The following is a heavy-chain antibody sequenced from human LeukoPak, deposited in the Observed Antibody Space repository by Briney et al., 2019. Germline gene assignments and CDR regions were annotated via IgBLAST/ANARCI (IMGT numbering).Heavy chain of an antibody. CDR1: GFAISHYP. Sequence: GGSLRLCCAASGFAISHYPMHWVRQAPGKGLEYVSAISDNGGDTYYADSVKGRVTISRDNSKNTVYLQMGSLTAEDMAVYYCARELYGGNDYWGQGTLVTVSS. CDR3: ARELYGGNDY. CDR2: ISDNGGDT. J-gene: IGHJ4*02. V-gene: IGHV3-64*02. D-gene: IGHD4-23*01.